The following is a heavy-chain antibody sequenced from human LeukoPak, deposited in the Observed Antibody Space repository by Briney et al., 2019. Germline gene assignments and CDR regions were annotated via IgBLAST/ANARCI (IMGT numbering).Heavy chain of an antibody. CDR1: GGTFSCYV. V-gene: IGHV1-69*06. J-gene: IGHJ4*02. Sequence: SVKVSCKASGGTFSCYVINWVRQAPGQGLEWMGGIIPIFGTANYAQKFQGRVTITADKSTSTAYMELSSLRSEDTAVYYCAMGVGAPEDLAVAADFDYWGQGTLVTVSS. CDR2: IIPIFGTA. D-gene: IGHD6-19*01. CDR3: AMGVGAPEDLAVAADFDY.